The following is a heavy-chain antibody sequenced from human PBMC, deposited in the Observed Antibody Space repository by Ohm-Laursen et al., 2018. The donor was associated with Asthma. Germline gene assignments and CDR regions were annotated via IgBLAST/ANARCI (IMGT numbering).Heavy chain of an antibody. D-gene: IGHD2-2*01. CDR1: GGTFSRSA. V-gene: IGHV1-69*01. CDR2: IYPIFGSA. J-gene: IGHJ6*02. Sequence: SSVKVSCKASGGTFSRSAISWVRQAPGQGLEWMGGIYPIFGSANYAQKFQGRVTITADESTSTAYMELSSLRSEDTAVYYCARGADQYGMDVWGQGTTVTVSS. CDR3: ARGADQYGMDV.